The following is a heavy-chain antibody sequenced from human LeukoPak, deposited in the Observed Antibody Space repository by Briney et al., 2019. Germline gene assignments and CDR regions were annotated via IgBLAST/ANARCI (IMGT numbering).Heavy chain of an antibody. D-gene: IGHD1-7*01. CDR1: GYTFTGYY. CDR3: ARSNWNYDLPGYYFDY. CDR2: INPNSGGT. Sequence: ASVKVSCTASGYTFTGYYMHWVRQAPGQGLEWMGWINPNSGGTNYAQRFQGRVTMTRDPSISTAYMELSRLKSDDTAVYYCARSNWNYDLPGYYFDYWGQGTLVTVSS. V-gene: IGHV1-2*02. J-gene: IGHJ4*02.